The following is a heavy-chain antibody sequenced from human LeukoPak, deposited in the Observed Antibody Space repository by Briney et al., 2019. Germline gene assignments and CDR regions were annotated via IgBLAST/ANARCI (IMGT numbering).Heavy chain of an antibody. CDR2: IYYSGST. CDR3: ARHKQLTWFDP. J-gene: IGHJ5*02. Sequence: SETLSLTCTVSGGSISSYYWSWIRQPPGKGLEWIGYIYYSGSTNYNPSLKSRVTISVDTSKNQFSLKLSSVTAADTAVYYCARHKQLTWFDPWGQGTLVTVSS. D-gene: IGHD6-6*01. V-gene: IGHV4-59*08. CDR1: GGSISSYY.